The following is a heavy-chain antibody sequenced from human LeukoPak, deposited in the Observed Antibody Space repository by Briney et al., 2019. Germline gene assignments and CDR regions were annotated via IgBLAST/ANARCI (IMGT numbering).Heavy chain of an antibody. Sequence: PGGSLRLSCAASGFTFSSYAMSWVRQAPGKGLEWVSAISSTGDRTYHADSVKGRFTISRDNSKNTLYLQMNSLRVEDTAVYYCANHFDGSASELWYFDLWGRGTPVTVSS. CDR1: GFTFSSYA. J-gene: IGHJ2*01. CDR2: ISSTGDRT. D-gene: IGHD3-22*01. CDR3: ANHFDGSASELWYFDL. V-gene: IGHV3-23*01.